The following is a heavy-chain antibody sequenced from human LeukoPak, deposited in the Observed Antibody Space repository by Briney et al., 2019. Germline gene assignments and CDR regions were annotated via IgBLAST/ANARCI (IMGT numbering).Heavy chain of an antibody. Sequence: SETLSLTCAVYGGSFSGYYWSWIRQPPGKGLEWIGEINHSGSTNYNPSLKSRATISVDTSKNQFSLKLSSVTAADTAVYYCAALEPTRGDHYYYGMDVWGQGTTVTVSS. CDR3: AALEPTRGDHYYYGMDV. J-gene: IGHJ6*02. CDR1: GGSFSGYY. V-gene: IGHV4-34*01. CDR2: INHSGST. D-gene: IGHD1-1*01.